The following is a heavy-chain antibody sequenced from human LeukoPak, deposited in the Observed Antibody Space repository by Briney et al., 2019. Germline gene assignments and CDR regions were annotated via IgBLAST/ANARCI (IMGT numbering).Heavy chain of an antibody. CDR1: GYTFTGYY. CDR2: INPNSGGT. V-gene: IGHV1-2*02. D-gene: IGHD6-19*01. J-gene: IGHJ4*02. CDR3: ARGVGSSGSPPVQDY. Sequence: ASVKVSCKASGYTFTGYYMHWVRQAPGQGLEWMGWINPNSGGTSYAQKFQGRVTMTRDTSISTACMELSRLRSDDTAVYYCARGVGSSGSPPVQDYWGQGTLVTVSS.